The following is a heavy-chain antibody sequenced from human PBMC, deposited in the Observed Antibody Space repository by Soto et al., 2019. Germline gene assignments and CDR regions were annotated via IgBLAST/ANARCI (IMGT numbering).Heavy chain of an antibody. CDR3: GSSPPPTVTMFSRFFVL. D-gene: IGHD4-17*01. Sequence: ASVKVSCKASGYRFSNYAIQWVREAPGQRLEWMGWINPANDNTAYSQKFQGRITITAHKSTNTAYMELRSLRSDDTAVYYCGSSPPPTVTMFSRFFVLGGRGTLVTAS. CDR1: GYRFSNYA. J-gene: IGHJ2*01. V-gene: IGHV1-3*01. CDR2: INPANDNT.